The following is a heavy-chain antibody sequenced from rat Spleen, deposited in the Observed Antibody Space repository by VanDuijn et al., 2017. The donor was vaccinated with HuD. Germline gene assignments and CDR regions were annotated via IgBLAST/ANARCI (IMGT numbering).Heavy chain of an antibody. Sequence: EVQLVESGGGLVQPGRSLKLSCAASGFTFSDYNMAWVRQGPKKGLEWVASISTSGGSTYYRDSVKGRFTISRDNDKSTLYLQMDSLRSEDTATYYCATAGSRVSRFAYWGQGTLVTVSS. D-gene: IGHD1-4*01. J-gene: IGHJ3*01. CDR2: ISTSGGST. CDR1: GFTFSDYN. CDR3: ATAGSRVSRFAY. V-gene: IGHV5-27*01.